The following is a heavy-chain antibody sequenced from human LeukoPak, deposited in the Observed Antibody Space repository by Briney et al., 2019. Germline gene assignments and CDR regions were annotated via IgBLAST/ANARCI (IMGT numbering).Heavy chain of an antibody. Sequence: GGSLRLSCVASGFSLSGYWMCWVRQAPGKGLVWVSRINSDGSSTNYADSVKGRFTISRDNAKNTLYLQMNSLRAEDTAVYYCARDWDGYVAPGDYWGQGTLVTVSS. J-gene: IGHJ4*02. CDR3: ARDWDGYVAPGDY. V-gene: IGHV3-74*01. CDR1: GFSLSGYW. CDR2: INSDGSST. D-gene: IGHD5-24*01.